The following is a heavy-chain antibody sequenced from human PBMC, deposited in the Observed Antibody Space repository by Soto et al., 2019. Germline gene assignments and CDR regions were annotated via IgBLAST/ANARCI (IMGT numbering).Heavy chain of an antibody. CDR3: AREGDGTTGYYQDY. CDR1: GFHFSNYC. J-gene: IGHJ4*01. CDR2: VNSDESST. D-gene: IGHD3-22*01. Sequence: GGSLRLSCAASGFHFSNYCMHWVSQTPGKGLVWVSRVNSDESSTSYADSVKGRFTISRDNAKKTLYLQMNSLRAEDTAVYYCAREGDGTTGYYQDYWGHGTLVTVSS. V-gene: IGHV3-74*01.